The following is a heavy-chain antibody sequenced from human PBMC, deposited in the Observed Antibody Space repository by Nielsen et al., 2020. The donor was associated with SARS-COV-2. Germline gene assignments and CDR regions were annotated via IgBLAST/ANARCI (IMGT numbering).Heavy chain of an antibody. CDR3: AKDKRITIFGVVTFFDY. J-gene: IGHJ4*02. CDR1: GFTFSSYA. CDR2: ISGSGGST. V-gene: IGHV3-23*01. D-gene: IGHD3-3*01. Sequence: LKISCAASGFTFSSYAMSWVRQAPGKGLEWVSAISGSGGSTYYADSVKGRFTISRDNSKNTLYLQMNSLRAEDTAVYYCAKDKRITIFGVVTFFDYWGQGTLVTVSS.